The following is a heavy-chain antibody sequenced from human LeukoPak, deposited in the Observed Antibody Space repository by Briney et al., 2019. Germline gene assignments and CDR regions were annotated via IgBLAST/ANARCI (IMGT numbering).Heavy chain of an antibody. Sequence: GGSLRLSCAASGFTFSSYSMNWVRQAPGKGLEQVSSISSSSSYIYYANSVKGRFTISRDNAKNSLYLQMNSLRAEDTAVYYCARVGCSGGSCYSMNYGMDVWGQGTTVTVSS. D-gene: IGHD2-15*01. CDR2: ISSSSSYI. J-gene: IGHJ6*02. V-gene: IGHV3-21*01. CDR3: ARVGCSGGSCYSMNYGMDV. CDR1: GFTFSSYS.